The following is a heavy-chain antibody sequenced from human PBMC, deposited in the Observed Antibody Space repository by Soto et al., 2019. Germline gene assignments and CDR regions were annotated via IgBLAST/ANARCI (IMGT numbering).Heavy chain of an antibody. Sequence: QVQLVQSGAEVKKPGASVKVSCKASGYTFTRSGISWVRQAPGQGLEWMGWISTYNGDTNYAQTFQGRVTMTTDTSTSTVHMEVRSLRSDDTAVYYCAREGVAPYYYYGMDVWGQGTPVNVSS. D-gene: IGHD5-12*01. V-gene: IGHV1-18*01. J-gene: IGHJ6*02. CDR2: ISTYNGDT. CDR3: AREGVAPYYYYGMDV. CDR1: GYTFTRSG.